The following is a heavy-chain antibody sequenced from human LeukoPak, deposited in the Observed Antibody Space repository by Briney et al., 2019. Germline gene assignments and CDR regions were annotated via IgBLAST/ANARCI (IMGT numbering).Heavy chain of an antibody. J-gene: IGHJ4*02. CDR2: IYYSGST. CDR1: GGSISSSSYY. CDR3: VLSGDPTDY. V-gene: IGHV4-39*07. D-gene: IGHD4-17*01. Sequence: LETLSLTCTVSGGSISSSSYYWGWIRQPPGKGLEWIGSIYYSGSTYYNPSLKSRVTISVDTSKNQFSLKLSSVTAADTAVYYCVLSGDPTDYWGQGTLVTVSS.